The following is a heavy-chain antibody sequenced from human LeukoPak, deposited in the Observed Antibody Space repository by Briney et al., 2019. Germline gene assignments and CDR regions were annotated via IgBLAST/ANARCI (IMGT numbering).Heavy chain of an antibody. Sequence: PGGSLRLSCAASGFTFSSYGMHWVRQAPGKGLEWVAVISYDGSNKYYADSVKGRFTITRDNSKNTLYLQMNSLRAEDTAVYYCARQIVVVPAAPGGFDYWGQGTLVTVSS. V-gene: IGHV3-30*03. CDR2: ISYDGSNK. J-gene: IGHJ4*02. CDR3: ARQIVVVPAAPGGFDY. CDR1: GFTFSSYG. D-gene: IGHD2-2*01.